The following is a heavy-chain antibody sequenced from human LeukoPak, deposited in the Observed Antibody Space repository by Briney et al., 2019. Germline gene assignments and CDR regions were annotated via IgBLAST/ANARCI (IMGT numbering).Heavy chain of an antibody. Sequence: GGSLRLSCAASGFTFSNYGMSWVRQTPGKGLEWVSSITRSGGSTHYADSVKGRFVISRDTSKNTLPLQMNSLTAGDTAVYYCARKGAGLDAFDLWGQGTVVTVSS. CDR1: GFTFSNYG. J-gene: IGHJ3*01. CDR3: ARKGAGLDAFDL. D-gene: IGHD3/OR15-3a*01. CDR2: ITRSGGST. V-gene: IGHV3-23*01.